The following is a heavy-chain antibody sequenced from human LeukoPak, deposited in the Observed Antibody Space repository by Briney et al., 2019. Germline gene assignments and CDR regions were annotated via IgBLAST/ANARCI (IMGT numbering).Heavy chain of an antibody. CDR1: GGSISSSSYY. D-gene: IGHD3-3*01. Sequence: PSETLSLTCTVSGGSISSSSYYWGWIRQPPGKGLEWIGSIYYRGSTYYNPSLKSRVTISVDTSKNQFSLKLSSVTAADTAVYYCARHPGDFWSGYYLGAFDIWGQGTMVTVSS. CDR2: IYYRGST. J-gene: IGHJ3*02. V-gene: IGHV4-39*01. CDR3: ARHPGDFWSGYYLGAFDI.